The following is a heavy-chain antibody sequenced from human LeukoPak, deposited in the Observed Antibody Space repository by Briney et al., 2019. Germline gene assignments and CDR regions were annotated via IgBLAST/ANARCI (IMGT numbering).Heavy chain of an antibody. CDR2: MNPNSGNT. Sequence: GASVKGSCKASGYTFTSYDINWVRQATGQGLEWMGWMNPNSGNTGYAQKFQGRVTMTRNTSISTAYMELSSLRSEDTAVYYCARVRVVAAARSRPFDPWGQGTLVTVSS. CDR1: GYTFTSYD. CDR3: ARVRVVAAARSRPFDP. V-gene: IGHV1-8*01. J-gene: IGHJ5*02. D-gene: IGHD6-13*01.